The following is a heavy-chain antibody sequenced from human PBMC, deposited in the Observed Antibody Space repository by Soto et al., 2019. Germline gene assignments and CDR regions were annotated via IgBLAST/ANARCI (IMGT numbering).Heavy chain of an antibody. CDR3: ASEWEITGTTRPPFVY. V-gene: IGHV1-2*02. D-gene: IGHD1-20*01. J-gene: IGHJ4*02. CDR1: GYTFSDYY. Sequence: ASEKISCKAGGYTFSDYYIQWVRQAPGQGLEYMGWISPKSGGAAYAQKFQGRVTMTRDTSISTAYMQLSRLRSDDTAVYYCASEWEITGTTRPPFVYCCQGSWVTVSS. CDR2: ISPKSGGA.